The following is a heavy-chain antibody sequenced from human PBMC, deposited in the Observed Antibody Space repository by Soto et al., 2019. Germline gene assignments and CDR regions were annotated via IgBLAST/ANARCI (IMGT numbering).Heavy chain of an antibody. CDR1: GGSISSGGYY. V-gene: IGHV4-31*03. CDR3: ARDSPLSVSGYYYGMDV. Sequence: TLSLTCTVSGGSISSGGYYWSWIRQHPGKGLEWIGYIYYSGSTYYNPSLKSRVTISVDTSKNQFSLKLSSVTAADTAVYYCARDSPLSVSGYYYGMDVWGQGTKVSVSS. J-gene: IGHJ6*02. CDR2: IYYSGST.